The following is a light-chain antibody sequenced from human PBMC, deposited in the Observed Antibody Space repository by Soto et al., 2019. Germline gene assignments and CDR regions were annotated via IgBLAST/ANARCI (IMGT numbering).Light chain of an antibody. J-gene: IGKJ5*01. V-gene: IGKV1-5*01. CDR3: QQHNSFSIT. CDR2: DAS. CDR1: QSISSW. Sequence: DIQMTQSPSTLSANIGDRVTITCRASQSISSWLAWYQQKPGKAPNLLIYDASSLESGVPSRFSGSGSGADFTLTISSLQPDDFATYYCQQHNSFSITFGQGTRLEIK.